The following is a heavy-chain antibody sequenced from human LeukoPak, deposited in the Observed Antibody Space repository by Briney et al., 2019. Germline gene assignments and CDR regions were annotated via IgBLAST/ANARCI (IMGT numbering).Heavy chain of an antibody. CDR1: GYTFTSYA. CDR3: ARGGQLLWESWFDP. J-gene: IGHJ5*02. Sequence: ASVKVSCKASGYTFTSYAMHWVRQAPGQRLEWMGWINAGNGNTKYSQKFQGRVTITRHTSASTAYMELSSLRSEDTAVYYCARGGQLLWESWFDPWGQGTLVTVSS. V-gene: IGHV1-3*01. CDR2: INAGNGNT. D-gene: IGHD2-2*01.